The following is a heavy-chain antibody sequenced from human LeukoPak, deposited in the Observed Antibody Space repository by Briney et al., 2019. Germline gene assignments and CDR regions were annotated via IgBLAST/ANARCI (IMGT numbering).Heavy chain of an antibody. V-gene: IGHV3-23*01. CDR2: ISGSGGST. J-gene: IGHJ3*02. CDR1: GFTFSYYY. D-gene: IGHD6-19*01. CDR3: AKVTVAGIIWDAFDI. Sequence: GGSLRLSCAASGFTFSYYYMSWVRQAPGKGLEWVSAISGSGGSTYYADSVKGRFTISRDNSKNTLYLQMNSLRAEDTAVYYCAKVTVAGIIWDAFDIWGQGTMVTVSS.